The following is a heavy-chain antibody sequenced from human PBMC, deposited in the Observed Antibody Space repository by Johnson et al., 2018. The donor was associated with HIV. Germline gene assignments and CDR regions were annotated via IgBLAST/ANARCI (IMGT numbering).Heavy chain of an antibody. CDR2: ISSGGSTI. Sequence: QVQLVESGGDLVKPGGSLRVSCLASGFVFSDSHMSWIRQAPGKGLEWISYISSGGSTIYYADSVKGRFTISRDNAKNSLYLQMNSLRAEDTAVYYCAREGDDLDAFDIWGQGTMVTVSS. CDR1: GFVFSDSH. V-gene: IGHV3-11*04. CDR3: AREGDDLDAFDI. J-gene: IGHJ3*02.